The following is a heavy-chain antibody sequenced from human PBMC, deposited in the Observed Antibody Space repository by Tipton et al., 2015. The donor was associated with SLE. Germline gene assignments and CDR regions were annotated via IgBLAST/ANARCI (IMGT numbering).Heavy chain of an antibody. CDR3: SREPTQTGYWYFDL. V-gene: IGHV4-4*07. J-gene: IGHJ2*01. CDR2: IYGSGST. Sequence: TLSLTCTVSGGSISNLYWSWIRQPAGKGLEWIGRIYGSGSTNYNASLKSRTTISLYSSKNQFSLKLTSVTAADTAVYFCSREPTQTGYWYFDLWGRGTLVTVSS. D-gene: IGHD1-1*01. CDR1: GGSISNLY.